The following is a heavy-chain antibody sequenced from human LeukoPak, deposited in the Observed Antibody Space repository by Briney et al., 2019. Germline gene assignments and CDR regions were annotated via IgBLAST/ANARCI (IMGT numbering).Heavy chain of an antibody. CDR2: IYHSGST. V-gene: IGHV4-38-2*02. D-gene: IGHD6-13*01. CDR1: GYSISSGYY. Sequence: PSETLSLTCTVSGYSISSGYYWGWIRQPPGKGLQWIGSIYHSGSTYYNPSLKSRVTISVDTSKNQFSLKLSSVTAADTAVYYCARVAEAAAFDSWGQGTLVTVSS. CDR3: ARVAEAAAFDS. J-gene: IGHJ4*02.